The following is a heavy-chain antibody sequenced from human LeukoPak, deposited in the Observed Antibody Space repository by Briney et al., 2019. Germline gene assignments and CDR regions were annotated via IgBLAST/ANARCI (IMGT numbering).Heavy chain of an antibody. V-gene: IGHV5-51*01. Sequence: GESLKISCKGSGYNFPNYWIGWVRQLPGKGLEWMGFIYPGDSDTRYSPSFEGQVTISADKSISSAYLQWNSLRASDTAIYYCATHSYGDYSIAYWGQRTLVTASS. CDR2: IYPGDSDT. J-gene: IGHJ4*02. CDR3: ATHSYGDYSIAY. CDR1: GYNFPNYW. D-gene: IGHD4-17*01.